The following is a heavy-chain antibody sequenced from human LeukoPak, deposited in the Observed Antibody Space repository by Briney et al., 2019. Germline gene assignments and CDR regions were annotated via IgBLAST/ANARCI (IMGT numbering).Heavy chain of an antibody. V-gene: IGHV3-30*03. Sequence: QPGGSLRLSCAASGFTFSSYGMHWVRQAPGKGLEWVAVISYDGSNKYYADSVKGRFTISRDNSKNTLYLQMNSLRAEDTAVYYXXXXXXYDSSVDWYFDLWGRGTLVTVSS. CDR1: GFTFSSYG. CDR2: ISYDGSNK. J-gene: IGHJ2*01. CDR3: XXXXXYDSSVDWYFDL. D-gene: IGHD3-22*01.